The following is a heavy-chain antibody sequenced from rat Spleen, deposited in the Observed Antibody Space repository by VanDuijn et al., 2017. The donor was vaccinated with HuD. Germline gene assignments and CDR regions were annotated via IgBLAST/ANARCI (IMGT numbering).Heavy chain of an antibody. CDR3: ATQHYYDGYYRDS. CDR1: GFSLISYA. D-gene: IGHD1-12*03. CDR2: IWGDGST. Sequence: QVQLKESGPGLVQHSQTLSLTCTVSGFSLISYAVNWFRQPPGKGLEWMGGIWGDGSTKYKSVLKSRLSISRDTSKSQVFLKMNSLHTEDTAMYFCATQHYYDGYYRDSWGQGVMVTVSS. V-gene: IGHV2-13*01. J-gene: IGHJ2*01.